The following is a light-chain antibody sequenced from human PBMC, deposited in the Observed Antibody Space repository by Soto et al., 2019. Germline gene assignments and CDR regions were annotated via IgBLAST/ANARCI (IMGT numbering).Light chain of an antibody. Sequence: QSVLTQPPSASGTPGQRVTISCSGSSSNIGSNTVNWYQQLPGTAPKLHIYSNNQRPSGVPDRFSGSKSGTSASLAISGLQSEDEADYYCAAWDDSQGVFGGGTKVTVL. J-gene: IGLJ2*01. V-gene: IGLV1-44*01. CDR3: AAWDDSQGV. CDR2: SNN. CDR1: SSNIGSNT.